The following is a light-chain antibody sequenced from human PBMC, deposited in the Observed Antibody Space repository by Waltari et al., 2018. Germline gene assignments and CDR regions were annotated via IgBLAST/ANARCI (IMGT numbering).Light chain of an antibody. J-gene: IGKJ5*01. CDR1: QDISKS. CDR3: QQLETYPIT. CDR2: AAS. V-gene: IGKV1-9*01. Sequence: IQLTQSPSSLSASVGARLPITCRAGQDISKSLAWYQQKPGKAPILLIYAASSLQGGVPSRFSGSGSGTDFALTISSLQPEDSATYCCQQLETYPITFGQGTRLEIK.